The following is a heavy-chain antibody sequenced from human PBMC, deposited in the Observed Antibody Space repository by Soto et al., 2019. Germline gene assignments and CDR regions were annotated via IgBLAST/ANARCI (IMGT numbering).Heavy chain of an antibody. D-gene: IGHD1-7*01. Sequence: GGSMRLSWVASGFTFSGSAMHWVRQASGKGRGWVGCNRSKANSYTTAYAASVKGRFTISRDDSKNTAYLQMNSLKTEDTAVYYCTRLPTTCQNDAIDIWGQGTMVTVSS. J-gene: IGHJ3*02. CDR1: GFTFSGSA. CDR3: TRLPTTCQNDAIDI. V-gene: IGHV3-73*01. CDR2: NRSKANSYTT.